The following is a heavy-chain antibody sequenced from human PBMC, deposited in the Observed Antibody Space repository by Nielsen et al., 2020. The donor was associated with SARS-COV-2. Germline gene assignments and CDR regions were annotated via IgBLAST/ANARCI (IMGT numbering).Heavy chain of an antibody. D-gene: IGHD3-10*01. Sequence: SETLSLTCTVSGSSINTDYYWGWIRQPPGKGMEWLGNIHHSGRTFYNPSLQSRVTMSIDTSENQFSLRLSSVTSTDTAVYYCARADGFLWFGETHYGMDVWGQGTTVAVSS. CDR3: ARADGFLWFGETHYGMDV. CDR2: IHHSGRT. CDR1: GSSINTDYY. V-gene: IGHV4-38-2*02. J-gene: IGHJ6*02.